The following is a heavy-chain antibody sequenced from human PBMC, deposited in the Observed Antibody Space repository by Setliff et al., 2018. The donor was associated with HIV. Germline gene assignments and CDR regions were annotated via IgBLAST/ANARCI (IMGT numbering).Heavy chain of an antibody. CDR3: ARAQTKQQLVRLTVSVIGDWFDP. Sequence: ASVKVSCKASGYTFTDYYLNWVRQAPGQGLEWMGWINPSSGGTNYAQKFKGWVTMTRDTSITTAYMELSRLRPDDTAVYYCARAQTKQQLVRLTVSVIGDWFDPWGQGTLVTVSS. V-gene: IGHV1-2*04. D-gene: IGHD6-13*01. CDR2: INPSSGGT. CDR1: GYTFTDYY. J-gene: IGHJ5*02.